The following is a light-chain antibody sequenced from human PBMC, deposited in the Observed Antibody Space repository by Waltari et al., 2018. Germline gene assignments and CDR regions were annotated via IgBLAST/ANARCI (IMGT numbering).Light chain of an antibody. Sequence: QSVLTQPPSASGTPGQRVTISCSGGSSNIGSNTVNWYQQLPGTAPKLLNYSNNQRPSGVPDRFSGSKSGTSASLAISGLRSEDEADYYCAAWDDSLNGPVFGGGTKLTVL. CDR1: SSNIGSNT. CDR3: AAWDDSLNGPV. J-gene: IGLJ3*02. CDR2: SNN. V-gene: IGLV1-44*01.